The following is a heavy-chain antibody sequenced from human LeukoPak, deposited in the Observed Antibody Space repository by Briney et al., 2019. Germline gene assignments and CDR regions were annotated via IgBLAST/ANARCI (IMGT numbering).Heavy chain of an antibody. J-gene: IGHJ4*02. CDR2: IYSGGST. CDR1: EFTVSSNY. V-gene: IGHV3-66*01. CDR3: ARGPTGGDGYFDY. Sequence: GGPLRLSCAASEFTVSSNYMSWVRQAPGKGLEWVSVIYSGGSTYYADSVKGRFSISRDNSKNTLYLQMNSLRAEDTAVYYCARGPTGGDGYFDYWGQGTLVTVSS. D-gene: IGHD3-16*01.